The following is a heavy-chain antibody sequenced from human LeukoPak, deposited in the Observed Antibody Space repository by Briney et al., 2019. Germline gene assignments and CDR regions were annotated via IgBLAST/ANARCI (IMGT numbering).Heavy chain of an antibody. D-gene: IGHD6-13*01. V-gene: IGHV3-30*02. CDR1: GFTFSSSG. CDR2: IRYDGSNK. CDR3: AKRGYSSSWNFDS. Sequence: PGGSLRLSCAASGFTFSSSGMHWVRQAPGKGLEWVAFIRYDGSNKYYADSVKGRFTISRDNSKNTVSLQMNSLRAEDTAVYYCAKRGYSSSWNFDSWGQGTLVTVSS. J-gene: IGHJ4*02.